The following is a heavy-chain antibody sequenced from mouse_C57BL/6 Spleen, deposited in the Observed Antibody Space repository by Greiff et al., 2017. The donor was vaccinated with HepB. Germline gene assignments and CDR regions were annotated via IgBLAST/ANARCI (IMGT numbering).Heavy chain of an antibody. J-gene: IGHJ3*01. Sequence: EVQLQESGPELVKPGASVKISCKASGYSFTDYNMNWVKQSNGKSLEWIGVINPNYGTTSYNQKFKGKATLTVDQSSSTAYMQLNSLTSEDSAVYYCARSDYYGSSYGFAYWGQGTLVTVSA. CDR1: GYSFTDYN. V-gene: IGHV1-39*01. CDR2: INPNYGTT. D-gene: IGHD1-1*01. CDR3: ARSDYYGSSYGFAY.